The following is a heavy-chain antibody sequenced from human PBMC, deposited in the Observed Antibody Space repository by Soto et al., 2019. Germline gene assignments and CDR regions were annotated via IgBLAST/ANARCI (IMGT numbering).Heavy chain of an antibody. V-gene: IGHV4-31*03. CDR1: GGSISSGGYY. CDR3: ARALPTYDFWSGYFDY. CDR2: IYYSGST. D-gene: IGHD3-3*01. Sequence: PSETLSLTCTVSGGSISSGGYYWSWIRQHPGKGLEWIGYIYYSGSTYYNPSLKSRVTISVDTSKNQFSLKLSSVTAADTAVYYCARALPTYDFWSGYFDYWGQGTLVTVSS. J-gene: IGHJ4*02.